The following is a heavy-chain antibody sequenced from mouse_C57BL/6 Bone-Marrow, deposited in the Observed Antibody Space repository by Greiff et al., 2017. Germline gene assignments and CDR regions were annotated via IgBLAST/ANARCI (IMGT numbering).Heavy chain of an antibody. Sequence: EVHLVESGGGLVKPGGSLKLSCAASGFTFSSYTMSWVRQPPEKRLQWVAAISGGGGYTYYPDSVKGRFTISRDNDKNVLYLQMSSLRSEDTALYYCSRQVTTVLATKYFDVWGTGTTVTVSS. CDR3: SRQVTTVLATKYFDV. D-gene: IGHD1-1*01. J-gene: IGHJ1*03. CDR2: ISGGGGYT. V-gene: IGHV5-9*01. CDR1: GFTFSSYT.